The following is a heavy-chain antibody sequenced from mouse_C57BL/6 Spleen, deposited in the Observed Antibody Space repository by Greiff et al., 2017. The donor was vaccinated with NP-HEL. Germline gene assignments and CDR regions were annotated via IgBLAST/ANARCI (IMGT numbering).Heavy chain of an antibody. V-gene: IGHV1-61*01. J-gene: IGHJ1*03. CDR2: IYPSDSET. D-gene: IGHD1-1*01. Sequence: QVQLQQSGAELVRPGSSVKLSCKASGYTFTSYWMDWVKQRPGQGLEWIGNIYPSDSETHYNQKFKDKATLTVDKSSSTAYMQLSSLTSEDSAVYYCARISNYYGSSYWYFDVWGTGTTVTVSS. CDR1: GYTFTSYW. CDR3: ARISNYYGSSYWYFDV.